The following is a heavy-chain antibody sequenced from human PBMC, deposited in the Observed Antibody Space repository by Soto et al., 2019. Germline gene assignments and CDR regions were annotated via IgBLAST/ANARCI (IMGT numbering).Heavy chain of an antibody. Sequence: EVQLVESGGGLVKPGGSLRLSCAASGFTFSSYSMNWVRQAPGKGLEWVSSISSSSSYVYYADSVKGRFTISRDNAKNSLDLQMNSLTAEDTAGYYCARDRHETKALAPYNWFESWGQGTLVTVSS. J-gene: IGHJ5*01. CDR1: GFTFSSYS. CDR3: ARDRHETKALAPYNWFES. CDR2: ISSSSSYV. V-gene: IGHV3-21*01.